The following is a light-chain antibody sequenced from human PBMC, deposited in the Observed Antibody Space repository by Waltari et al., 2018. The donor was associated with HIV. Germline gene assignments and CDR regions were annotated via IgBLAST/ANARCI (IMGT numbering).Light chain of an antibody. CDR1: QGISTY. V-gene: IGKV1-9*01. J-gene: IGKJ4*01. Sequence: DIQLTQSPSFLSASVGDRVTITCRASQGISTYLAWYQQKPGKAPKLLIYAASTLQDGVPSWFSGSGSGSEFTLTISSLQPEDFATYYCQHFNSYPPLAFGGGTKVDIK. CDR2: AAS. CDR3: QHFNSYPPLA.